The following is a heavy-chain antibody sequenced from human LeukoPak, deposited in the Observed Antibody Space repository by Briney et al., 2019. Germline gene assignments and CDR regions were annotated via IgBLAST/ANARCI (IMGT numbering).Heavy chain of an antibody. CDR1: GYTFTSYG. CDR3: ARVDSYDYVWGSYRRDDC. V-gene: IGHV1-18*01. J-gene: IGHJ4*02. CDR2: ISAYNGNT. Sequence: ASVKVSCKASGYTFTSYGISWARQAPGQGLEWMGWISAYNGNTNYAQKLQGRVTMTTDTSTSTAYMELRSLRSDDTAMYYCARVDSYDYVWGSYRRDDCWGQGTLVTVSS. D-gene: IGHD3-16*02.